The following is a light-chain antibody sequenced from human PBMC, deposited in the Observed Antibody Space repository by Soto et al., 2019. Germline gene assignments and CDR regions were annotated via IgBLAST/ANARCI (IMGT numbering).Light chain of an antibody. CDR3: ASWDDSLNGRV. CDR1: NSNIGSNT. CDR2: YDS. V-gene: IGLV1-44*01. J-gene: IGLJ1*01. Sequence: QSVLTQPPSASGTPGQRVTISCSGSNSNIGSNTVNWYQQLPGTAPKLLIYYDSRRPSGVPDRISGSKSGTSASLVISGVQCDDEADYYCASWDDSLNGRVFGTGTKLTVL.